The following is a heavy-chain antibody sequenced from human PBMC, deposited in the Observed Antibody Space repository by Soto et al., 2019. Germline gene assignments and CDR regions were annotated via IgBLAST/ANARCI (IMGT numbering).Heavy chain of an antibody. CDR3: ARAPRRQTVVVPVADY. CDR2: ISSSGSNI. Sequence: GGSLRLSCAASGFTFSDYYMSWIRQAPGKGLEWVSYISSSGSNIYHAGSVKGRFTISRDNAKNSLYLQMNSLRAEDTAVYYCARAPRRQTVVVPVADYWGQGTLVTVSS. J-gene: IGHJ4*02. CDR1: GFTFSDYY. D-gene: IGHD2-2*01. V-gene: IGHV3-11*01.